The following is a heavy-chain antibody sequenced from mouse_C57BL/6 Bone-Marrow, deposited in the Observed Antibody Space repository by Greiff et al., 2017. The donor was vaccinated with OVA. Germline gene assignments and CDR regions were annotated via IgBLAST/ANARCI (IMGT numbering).Heavy chain of an antibody. CDR2: ISSGSSTI. CDR3: ARGDDGYYVGFAY. CDR1: GFTFSDYG. V-gene: IGHV5-17*01. J-gene: IGHJ3*01. D-gene: IGHD2-3*01. Sequence: EVMLVESGGGLVKPGGSLKLSCAASGFTFSDYGMHWVRQAPEKGLEWVAYISSGSSTIYYADTVKGRFTISRDNAKNTLFLQMTSLRSEDTAMYYCARGDDGYYVGFAYWGQGTLVTVSA.